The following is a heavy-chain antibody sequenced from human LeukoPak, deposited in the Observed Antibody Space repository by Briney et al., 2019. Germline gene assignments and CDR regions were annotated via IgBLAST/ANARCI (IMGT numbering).Heavy chain of an antibody. CDR2: ISSSSSYI. J-gene: IGHJ6*02. CDR1: GFSFSSYA. Sequence: GGSLRLSCAASGFSFSSYAMSWVRQAPGKRLEWVSSISSSSSYIYYADSVKGRFTISRDNAKNSLYLQMNSLRAEDTAVYYCARDFWGFDYASDGMDVWGQGTTVTVSS. CDR3: ARDFWGFDYASDGMDV. D-gene: IGHD4-17*01. V-gene: IGHV3-21*01.